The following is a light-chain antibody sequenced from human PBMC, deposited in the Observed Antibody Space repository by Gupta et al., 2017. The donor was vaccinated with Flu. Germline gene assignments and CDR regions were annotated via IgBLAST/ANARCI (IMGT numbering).Light chain of an antibody. Sequence: DIVMTQSPDCLAVSLGEKATINCKSSQSVLYSSNNKNYLAWYQQKPGQPPKLVIYWASTRESGVPDRFSGSGSGTDFTLTISSLQAEDVAVYYCQQYYSTPGTFGQGTKVEIK. CDR3: QQYYSTPGT. J-gene: IGKJ1*01. V-gene: IGKV4-1*01. CDR2: WAS. CDR1: QSVLYSSNNKNY.